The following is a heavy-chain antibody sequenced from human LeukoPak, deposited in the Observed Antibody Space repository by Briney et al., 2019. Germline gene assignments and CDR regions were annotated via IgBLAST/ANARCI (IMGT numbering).Heavy chain of an antibody. CDR1: GFTFSSYE. J-gene: IGHJ4*02. V-gene: IGHV3-48*03. Sequence: GGSLRLSCAASGFTFSSYEMNWVRQAPGKGLEWVSYISSSGSTIYYADSVKGRFTISRDNAKNSLYLQMNSLRAEETAVYYCARVGDFGGFDYWGQGTLVTVSS. D-gene: IGHD3-3*01. CDR2: ISSSGSTI. CDR3: ARVGDFGGFDY.